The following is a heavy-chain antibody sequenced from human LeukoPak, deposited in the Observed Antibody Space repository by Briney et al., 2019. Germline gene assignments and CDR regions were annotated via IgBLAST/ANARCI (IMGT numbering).Heavy chain of an antibody. CDR1: GFTFSDYY. D-gene: IGHD3-10*01. CDR3: AREIDVGYGSWFDP. CDR2: ISSSGSTL. Sequence: PGGSLRLSCAASGFTFSDYYMSWIRQAPGKGLEWVSYISSSGSTLYYADSVKGRFTISRDNAKNSLYLQMNSLRAEDTAVYYCAREIDVGYGSWFDPWGQGTLVTVSS. J-gene: IGHJ5*02. V-gene: IGHV3-11*01.